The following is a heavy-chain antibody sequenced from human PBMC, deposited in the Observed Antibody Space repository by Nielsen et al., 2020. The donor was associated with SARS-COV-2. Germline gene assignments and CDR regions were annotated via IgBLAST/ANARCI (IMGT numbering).Heavy chain of an antibody. CDR3: ARSRGCSATSCFFDY. D-gene: IGHD2-2*01. Sequence: ASVTVSCKTSGYTFTSFAIHWVRQAPGQSLEWMGWINAGNGNTKYSQKFRGRVTITRDTSASTAYMELSGLSSEDTAVYYCARSRGCSATSCFFDYWGQGALVTVSS. J-gene: IGHJ4*02. CDR1: GYTFTSFA. CDR2: INAGNGNT. V-gene: IGHV1-3*01.